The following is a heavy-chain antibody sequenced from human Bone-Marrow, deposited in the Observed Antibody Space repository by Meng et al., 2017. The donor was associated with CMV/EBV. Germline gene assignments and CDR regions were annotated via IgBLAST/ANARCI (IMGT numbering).Heavy chain of an antibody. CDR2: ISSSSSYI. D-gene: IGHD3-3*01. CDR1: GFTFSSYS. CDR3: ARDRANRAYDFWSGYYLDYYYGMDV. Sequence: GGSLRLSCAASGFTFSSYSMNWVRQAPGKGLEWVSSISSSSSYIYYADSVKGRFTISRDNAKNSLYLQMNSLRAEDTAVYYCARDRANRAYDFWSGYYLDYYYGMDVWGQRTTVTVSS. J-gene: IGHJ6*02. V-gene: IGHV3-21*01.